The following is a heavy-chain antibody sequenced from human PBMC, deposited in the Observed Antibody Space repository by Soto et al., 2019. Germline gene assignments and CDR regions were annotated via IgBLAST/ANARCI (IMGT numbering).Heavy chain of an antibody. CDR1: GDSVNSGGHY. CDR3: ARDGGNGPKGYAFEV. J-gene: IGHJ3*01. D-gene: IGHD3-16*01. CDR2: THQSGGF. Sequence: QVQLQESGPGLVKPSHTLSLTCGVSGDSVNSGGHYWNWIRQKPGKGLEWIGYTHQSGGFSYHPSLKSPLSLSVDTSTNAISLKLTSVTAADTAMYFCARDGGNGPKGYAFEVWGQGTMVTVSS. V-gene: IGHV4-31*11.